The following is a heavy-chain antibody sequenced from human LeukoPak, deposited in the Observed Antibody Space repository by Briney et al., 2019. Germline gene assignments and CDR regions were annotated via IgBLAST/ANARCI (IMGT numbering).Heavy chain of an antibody. CDR1: GFSFSSYD. Sequence: QTGRSLRLSCAASGFSFSSYDMHWVRQAPGKGLEWVAVISSDGSNKNYGDAVKGRFTVSRDSSKNTVDLQMSTLRAEDTAVYYCAKDNDYGGYSYGMDVWGRGTTVIVSS. CDR3: AKDNDYGGYSYGMDV. CDR2: ISSDGSNK. J-gene: IGHJ6*02. V-gene: IGHV3-30*18. D-gene: IGHD4/OR15-4a*01.